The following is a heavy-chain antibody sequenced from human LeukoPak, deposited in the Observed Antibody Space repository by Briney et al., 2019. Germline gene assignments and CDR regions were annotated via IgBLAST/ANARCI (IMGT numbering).Heavy chain of an antibody. CDR3: ARDLMGVAVAGV. Sequence: PSETLSLTCAVYGGSFGGYFWSWIRQPPGKGLEWIGEISHSGSTNYNPSLKSRVTISVDTSKNQFSLKLSSVTAADTAVYYCARDLMGVAVAGVWGQGTLVTVSS. J-gene: IGHJ4*02. D-gene: IGHD6-13*01. CDR1: GGSFGGYF. V-gene: IGHV4-34*01. CDR2: ISHSGST.